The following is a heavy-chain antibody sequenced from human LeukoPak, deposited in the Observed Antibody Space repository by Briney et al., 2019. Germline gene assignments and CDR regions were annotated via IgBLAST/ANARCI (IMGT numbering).Heavy chain of an antibody. CDR1: GFTFSSYG. D-gene: IGHD3-10*01. Sequence: HSGGSLRLSCAASGFTFSSYGMHWVRQAPGKGLEWVAFIRYDGSNKYYADSVKGRFTISRDNSKNTLYLQMNSLRAEDTAVYYCAKDWNYPNTMVRGVIVPFRPPKYWGQGTLVTVSS. CDR3: AKDWNYPNTMVRGVIVPFRPPKY. CDR2: IRYDGSNK. V-gene: IGHV3-30*02. J-gene: IGHJ4*02.